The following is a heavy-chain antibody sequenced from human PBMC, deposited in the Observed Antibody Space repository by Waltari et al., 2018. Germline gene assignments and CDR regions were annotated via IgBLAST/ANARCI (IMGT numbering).Heavy chain of an antibody. D-gene: IGHD3-10*01. J-gene: IGHJ6*03. CDR2: IDHSGST. V-gene: IGHV4-34*02. CDR3: AGLRFNYYYFYHMDV. CDR1: GGSFSHYY. Sequence: QVHLQQWGAGRLNPSETPSLTCGVPGGSFSHYYWSWIRQPQGRGLEWIGEIDHSGSTNYNPSLKSRVILSVDTSKKEFSLRLTSVTAEDTAIYYGAGLRFNYYYFYHMDVWGKGTTVTVSS.